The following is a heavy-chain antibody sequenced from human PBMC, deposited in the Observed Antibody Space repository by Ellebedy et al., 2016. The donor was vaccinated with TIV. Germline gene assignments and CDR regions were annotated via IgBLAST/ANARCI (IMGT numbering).Heavy chain of an antibody. V-gene: IGHV4-34*01. Sequence: SETLSLTCAVYGGSFSGYYWSWIRQPPGKGLEWIGEITQSGRTNYNPSPKGRVTISVDTSKNQFSLSLRSVTAADTAVYYCAEGRSGWYYFDYWGQGTPVTVSS. CDR3: AEGRSGWYYFDY. J-gene: IGHJ4*02. D-gene: IGHD6-19*01. CDR1: GGSFSGYY. CDR2: ITQSGRT.